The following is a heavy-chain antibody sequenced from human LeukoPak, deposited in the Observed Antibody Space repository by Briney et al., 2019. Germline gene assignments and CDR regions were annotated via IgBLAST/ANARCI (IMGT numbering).Heavy chain of an antibody. CDR2: IKSGSNT. CDR3: VNLPGGGQ. Sequence: PGGSLRLSCAASGLTVSSSHMTWIRQAPRKGLEWVSIIKSGSNTDYADSVKGRFAISRDNSKNTVYLQMNSLRIEDTAVYYCVNLPGGGQWGQRTLVTVSS. J-gene: IGHJ4*02. CDR1: GLTVSSSH. V-gene: IGHV3-66*02. D-gene: IGHD7-27*01.